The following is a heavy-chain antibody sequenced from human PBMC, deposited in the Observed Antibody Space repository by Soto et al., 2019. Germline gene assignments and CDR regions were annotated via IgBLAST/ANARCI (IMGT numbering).Heavy chain of an antibody. CDR3: AKTAWGSGSSPYIDV. D-gene: IGHD3-10*01. J-gene: IGHJ6*03. Sequence: EVQVLESGGGLVQPGGSLRLSCAASGFTFTNYAMSWVRQAPGKGLEWVSTITVSGGITDYADSVKGRFTISRDNSKNTLYLQTHTLRAEDTAFYYCAKTAWGSGSSPYIDVWGRGTSVTVSS. CDR1: GFTFTNYA. V-gene: IGHV3-23*01. CDR2: ITVSGGIT.